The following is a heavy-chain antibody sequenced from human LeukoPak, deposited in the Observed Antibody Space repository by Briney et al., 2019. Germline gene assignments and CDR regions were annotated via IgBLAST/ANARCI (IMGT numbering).Heavy chain of an antibody. D-gene: IGHD3-22*01. J-gene: IGHJ4*02. CDR1: GGSISSGDYY. CDR2: IYYSGST. CDR3: ASQRGNYYNFDY. V-gene: IGHV4-30-4*01. Sequence: PSQTLSLTCTVSGGSISSGDYYWSWIRQPPGKGLEWIGYIYYSGSTYYNPSLKSRVTISVDTSKNQFSLKLSSVTAADTAVYYCASQRGNYYNFDYWGQGTLVTVSS.